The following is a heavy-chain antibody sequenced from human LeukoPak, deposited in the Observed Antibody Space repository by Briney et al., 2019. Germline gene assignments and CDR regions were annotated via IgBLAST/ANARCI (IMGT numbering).Heavy chain of an antibody. V-gene: IGHV1-3*01. CDR3: ARGDDYGDYYKRFYFDY. Sequence: GASVKVSCKASGYTFTSYAMHRVRQAPGQRLEWMGWINAGNGNTKYSQKFQGRVTITRDTSASTAYMELSSLRSEDTAVYYCARGDDYGDYYKRFYFDYWGQGTLVTVSS. CDR2: INAGNGNT. D-gene: IGHD4-17*01. J-gene: IGHJ4*02. CDR1: GYTFTSYA.